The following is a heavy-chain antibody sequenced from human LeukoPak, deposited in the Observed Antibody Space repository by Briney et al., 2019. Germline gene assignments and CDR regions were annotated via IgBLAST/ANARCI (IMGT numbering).Heavy chain of an antibody. CDR1: GGSFSDYY. D-gene: IGHD6-19*01. CDR3: ARGSGWYMTFDI. J-gene: IGHJ3*02. V-gene: IGHV4-4*07. CDR2: IYTSGST. Sequence: SETLSLTCTVSGGSFSDYYWSWIRQPAGKGLEWIGRIYTSGSTNYNPSLKSRVTISVDKSKNQFSLKLSSVTAADTAVYYCARGSGWYMTFDIWGQGTMVTVSS.